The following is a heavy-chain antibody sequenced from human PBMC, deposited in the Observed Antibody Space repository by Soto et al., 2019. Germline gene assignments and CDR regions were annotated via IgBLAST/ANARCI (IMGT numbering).Heavy chain of an antibody. CDR3: VRAWGVSSYGYFY. Sequence: PGGSLRLSCAVSGLTFSTYNFNWVRQAPGKGLEWISFINPGTTTRHYADSVKGRFTISRDNAKNSLYLQMNSLTDADTAVYYCVRAWGVSSYGYFYWGQGTLVTVSS. CDR1: GLTFSTYN. J-gene: IGHJ4*02. CDR2: INPGTTTR. V-gene: IGHV3-48*02. D-gene: IGHD5-18*01.